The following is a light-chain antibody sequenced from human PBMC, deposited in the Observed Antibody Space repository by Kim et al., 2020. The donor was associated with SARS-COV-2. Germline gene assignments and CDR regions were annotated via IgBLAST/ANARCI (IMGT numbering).Light chain of an antibody. CDR3: QQRSNWPPKVT. Sequence: PGAGATLYCRARQSISSSLAWYQQRPGQPPRLLIFDASIRASGIPARFSGSGSGTDFTLTISGLEPEDFAVYYCQQRSNWPPKVTFGGGTKVDIK. V-gene: IGKV3-11*01. CDR1: QSISSS. J-gene: IGKJ4*01. CDR2: DAS.